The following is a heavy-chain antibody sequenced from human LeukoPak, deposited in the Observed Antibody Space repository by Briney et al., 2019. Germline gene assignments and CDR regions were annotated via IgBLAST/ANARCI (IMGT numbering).Heavy chain of an antibody. CDR2: ISYDGSNK. J-gene: IGHJ6*02. V-gene: IGHV3-30*18. Sequence: GRSLRLSCAASGFTFSSYGMHWVRQAPGKGLEWVAVISYDGSNKYYADSVKGQFTISRDNSKNTLYLQMNSLRAEDTAVYYCAKEYYYGMDVWGQGTTVTVSS. CDR3: AKEYYYGMDV. CDR1: GFTFSSYG.